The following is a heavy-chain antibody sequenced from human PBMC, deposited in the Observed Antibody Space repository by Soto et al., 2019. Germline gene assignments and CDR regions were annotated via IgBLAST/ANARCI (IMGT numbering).Heavy chain of an antibody. V-gene: IGHV4-39*02. J-gene: IGHJ6*02. CDR2: IYYSGST. Sequence: PSETLSLTCTVSGGSISSSSYYWGWIRQPPGKGLEWVGSIYYSGSTYYNPSLKSRVTISVDTSKNQFSLHLSSVTDADTAVYFCAREDDGGDSLDVWGQGTTVTVSS. CDR1: GGSISSSSYY. CDR3: AREDDGGDSLDV. D-gene: IGHD2-21*02.